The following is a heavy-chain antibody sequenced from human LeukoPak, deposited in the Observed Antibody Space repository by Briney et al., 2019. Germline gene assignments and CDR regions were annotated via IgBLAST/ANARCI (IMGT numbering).Heavy chain of an antibody. D-gene: IGHD1-26*01. Sequence: GGSLRLSCAASGFTFSSYWMSWVRQAPGKGLEWVANIKQDGSEKYYVDSVKGRFTISRDNAKNSLYLQMNSLRDEDTAVYYCARARIVGADKGPPYYFDYWGQGILVTVSS. J-gene: IGHJ4*02. V-gene: IGHV3-7*01. CDR3: ARARIVGADKGPPYYFDY. CDR1: GFTFSSYW. CDR2: IKQDGSEK.